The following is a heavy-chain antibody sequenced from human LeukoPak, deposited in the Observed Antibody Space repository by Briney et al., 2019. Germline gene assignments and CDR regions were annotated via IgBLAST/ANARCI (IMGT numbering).Heavy chain of an antibody. J-gene: IGHJ4*02. CDR1: GGSFSGYY. CDR2: INHSGST. CDR3: ANAGRGIVATFYYFDY. V-gene: IGHV4-34*01. Sequence: SETLSLTCAVYGGSFSGYYWSWIRQPPGKGLEWIGEINHSGSTNYNPSLKSRVTISVDTSKNQFSLKLSSVTAADTAVYYCANAGRGIVATFYYFDYWGQGTLVTASS. D-gene: IGHD5-12*01.